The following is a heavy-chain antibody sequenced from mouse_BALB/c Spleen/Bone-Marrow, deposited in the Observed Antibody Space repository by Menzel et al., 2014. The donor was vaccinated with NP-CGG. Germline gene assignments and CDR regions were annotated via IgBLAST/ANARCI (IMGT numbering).Heavy chain of an antibody. D-gene: IGHD1-2*01. V-gene: IGHV1S34*01. CDR2: ISCYNGAT. J-gene: IGHJ1*01. CDR1: GYSFTGYY. Sequence: LVKTGASVKISCKASGYSFTGYYMHWVKQSHGKSLEWIGYISCYNGATSHNQKFKGKATFTVDTPSSTAYMQVNSLTSEDSAVYYCARGDTTATHWYFDVWGAGTTVTVSS. CDR3: ARGDTTATHWYFDV.